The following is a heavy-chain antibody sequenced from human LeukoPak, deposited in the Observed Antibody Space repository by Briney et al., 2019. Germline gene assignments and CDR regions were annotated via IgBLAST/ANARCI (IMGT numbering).Heavy chain of an antibody. J-gene: IGHJ2*01. CDR3: AKDADTATIIYWYFDL. Sequence: GGSLRLSCTASGFTLSSFGMHWVRQAPGKGLEWVAVISDDGSNTYYADSVKGRFTISRDNSKNTLYLQLNRLRTEDTGVYYCAKDADTATIIYWYFDLWGRGTLVTVSS. D-gene: IGHD5-18*01. V-gene: IGHV3-30*18. CDR2: ISDDGSNT. CDR1: GFTLSSFG.